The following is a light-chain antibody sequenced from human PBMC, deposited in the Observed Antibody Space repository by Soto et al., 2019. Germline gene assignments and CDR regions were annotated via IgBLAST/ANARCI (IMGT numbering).Light chain of an antibody. CDR2: AAS. CDR3: QQYGSSLRT. Sequence: EIGLTQSPGTLSLSPGERATLSCRASQSVGGNYLAWYQQKPGQAPRLLVYAASTRATGIPDRFSGSGSGTDFSLTISRLEPEDFAVYYCQQYGSSLRTFGQGTKLEIK. CDR1: QSVGGNY. J-gene: IGKJ2*01. V-gene: IGKV3-20*01.